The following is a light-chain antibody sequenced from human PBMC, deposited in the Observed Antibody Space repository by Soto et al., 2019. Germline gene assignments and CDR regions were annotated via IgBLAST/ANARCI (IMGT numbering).Light chain of an antibody. Sequence: DIQMTQSPSTLSVSIGDRVTITCRASQSINSWLAWYQQKPGKAPKLLIYKASNLESGVPSRFSGSGSGTEFTLTISSLQPDDYATYYCQQYTNTNNPWMFGQGTKVDIK. CDR1: QSINSW. J-gene: IGKJ1*01. V-gene: IGKV1-5*03. CDR3: QQYTNTNNPWM. CDR2: KAS.